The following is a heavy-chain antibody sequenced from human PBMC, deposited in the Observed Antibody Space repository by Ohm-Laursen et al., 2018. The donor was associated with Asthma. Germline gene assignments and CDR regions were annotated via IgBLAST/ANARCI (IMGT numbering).Heavy chain of an antibody. J-gene: IGHJ6*02. Sequence: SVKVSCKASGYTFTGYYMHWVRQAPGQGLEWMGRINPNSGGTNYAQKFQGRVTMTRDTSISIAYMELSRLRSDDTAVYYCARTRVWFRDHYYGMDVWGQGTTVTVSS. V-gene: IGHV1-2*06. CDR2: INPNSGGT. D-gene: IGHD3-10*01. CDR3: ARTRVWFRDHYYGMDV. CDR1: GYTFTGYY.